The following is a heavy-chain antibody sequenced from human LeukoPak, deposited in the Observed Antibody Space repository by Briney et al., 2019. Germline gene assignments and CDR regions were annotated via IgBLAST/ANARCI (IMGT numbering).Heavy chain of an antibody. J-gene: IGHJ6*02. CDR1: RFIFSSEA. CDR2: ISVSGGST. Sequence: GGSLRLSCAASRFIFSSEAMSWVRQAPGKGLEWVSAISVSGGSTYYADSVKGRFTISRDNSKNTLYLQMNSLRAEDTAVYYCAKDPSRPAYYYYGMDVWGQGTTVTVSS. V-gene: IGHV3-23*01. CDR3: AKDPSRPAYYYYGMDV.